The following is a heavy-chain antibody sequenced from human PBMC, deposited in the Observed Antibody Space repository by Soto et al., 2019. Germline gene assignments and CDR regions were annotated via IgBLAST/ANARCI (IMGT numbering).Heavy chain of an antibody. Sequence: SETLSLTCTVSGGSISSYYWSWIRQPPGKGLEWIGYIYYSGSTNYNPSLKSRVTISVDTSKNQFSLKLSSVTAADTAVYYCARYIAAAGTGVCSGGSCYYYYYMDVWGKGTTVTVSS. CDR3: ARYIAAAGTGVCSGGSCYYYYYMDV. J-gene: IGHJ6*03. CDR1: GGSISSYY. V-gene: IGHV4-59*01. CDR2: IYYSGST. D-gene: IGHD2-15*01.